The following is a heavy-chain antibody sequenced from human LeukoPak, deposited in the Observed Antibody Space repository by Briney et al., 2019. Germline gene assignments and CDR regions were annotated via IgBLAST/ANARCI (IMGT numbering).Heavy chain of an antibody. Sequence: PGRTLRLSCAASGFTFSSYGMSWVRQAPGKGLEWVSAISGSGGSTYYADSVKGRFTISRDNSKNTLYLQMNSLRAEDTAVYYCVRWRIDLWGQGTLVTVSS. D-gene: IGHD5-24*01. V-gene: IGHV3-23*01. CDR1: GFTFSSYG. J-gene: IGHJ4*02. CDR3: VRWRIDL. CDR2: ISGSGGST.